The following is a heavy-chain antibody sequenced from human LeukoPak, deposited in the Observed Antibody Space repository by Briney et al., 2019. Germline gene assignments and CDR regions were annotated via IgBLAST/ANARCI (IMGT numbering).Heavy chain of an antibody. J-gene: IGHJ5*02. CDR2: IKQDGTEK. V-gene: IGHV3-7*01. D-gene: IGHD2-8*01. CDR3: ARRHVYRMYNWFDP. CDR1: GFTFSSYW. Sequence: PGGSLRLSCAASGFTFSSYWMSWVRQAPGKGLEWVANIKQDGTEKHYVDSVRGRFTVSRDNAKKSLYLQMNSLGAEDTAVYYCARRHVYRMYNWFDPWGQGTLVTASS.